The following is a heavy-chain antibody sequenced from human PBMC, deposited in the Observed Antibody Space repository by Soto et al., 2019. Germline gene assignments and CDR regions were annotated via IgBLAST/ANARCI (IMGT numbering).Heavy chain of an antibody. J-gene: IGHJ4*02. CDR1: GGSFSCYY. V-gene: IGHV4-34*01. CDR3: ARGRALGTFDY. Sequence: SETLSLTCAVYGGSFSCYYLSWIRQPPGKGLEWIGEINHSGSTNYNPSLKSRVTISVDTSKNQFSLKLSSVTAADTAVYYCARGRALGTFDYWGQGTLVTVSS. D-gene: IGHD3-3*02. CDR2: INHSGST.